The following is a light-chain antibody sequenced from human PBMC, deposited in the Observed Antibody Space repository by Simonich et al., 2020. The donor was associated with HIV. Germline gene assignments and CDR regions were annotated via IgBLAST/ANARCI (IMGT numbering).Light chain of an antibody. J-gene: IGKJ4*01. CDR2: DAS. CDR1: QRVSSY. V-gene: IGKV3-11*01. Sequence: EIVLTQSPATLSWSPGERATLSCRASQRVSSYLAWYQQKPGQAPRLLIYDASNRATGIPARFSGSGSGTDFTLTISSLEPEDFAVYYCQQRSNWPLTFGGGTKVEIK. CDR3: QQRSNWPLT.